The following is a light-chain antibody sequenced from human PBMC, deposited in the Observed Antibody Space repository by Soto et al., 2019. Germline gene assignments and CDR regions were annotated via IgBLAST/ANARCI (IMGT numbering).Light chain of an antibody. Sequence: QSALTQPPSASGSPGQSVTISCTGTSSDVGGYNYVSWYQQHPGKAPKLMIYDVNKRPPGVPDRFSGSKSGNTASLTVSGLQAEDEADYYCSSYASSNGVVFGGGTKLTVL. CDR1: SSDVGGYNY. CDR2: DVN. CDR3: SSYASSNGVV. V-gene: IGLV2-8*01. J-gene: IGLJ2*01.